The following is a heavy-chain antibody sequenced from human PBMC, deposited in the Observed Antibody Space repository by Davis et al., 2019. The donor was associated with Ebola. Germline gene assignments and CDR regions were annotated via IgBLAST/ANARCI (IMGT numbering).Heavy chain of an antibody. CDR1: GFTVSSNY. CDR3: AKDRGGGELWSGYAMFDY. Sequence: GESLKISCAASGFTVSSNYMSWVRQAPGKGLEWVSAISGSGGSTYYADSVKGRFTISRDNSKNTLYLQMNSLRAEDTAVYYCAKDRGGGELWSGYAMFDYWGQGTLVTVSS. V-gene: IGHV3-23*01. D-gene: IGHD3-3*01. J-gene: IGHJ4*02. CDR2: ISGSGGST.